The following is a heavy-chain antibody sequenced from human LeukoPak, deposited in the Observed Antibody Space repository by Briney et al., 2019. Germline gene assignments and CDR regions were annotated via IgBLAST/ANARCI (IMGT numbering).Heavy chain of an antibody. CDR3: AKSQYDYVWGSQSLDY. Sequence: GGSLRLSCAASGLTSRIYAMSSVRQAPGKGLEWVSAISGSGGSTYYADSVKGRFTISRDNSKNTLYLQINSLRAEGTGVYYSAKSQYDYVWGSQSLDYWGQGTLATVSS. CDR2: ISGSGGST. J-gene: IGHJ4*02. V-gene: IGHV3-23*01. CDR1: GLTSRIYA. D-gene: IGHD3-16*01.